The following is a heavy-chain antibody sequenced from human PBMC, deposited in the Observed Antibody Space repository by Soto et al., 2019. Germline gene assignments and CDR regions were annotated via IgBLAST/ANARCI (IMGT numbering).Heavy chain of an antibody. CDR2: ISGSGNNT. J-gene: IGHJ4*02. D-gene: IGHD3-3*02. V-gene: IGHV3-23*01. CDR3: AKVTVPFLEWVARYYFDY. Sequence: EVQLLESGGGLVQPGGSLRLSCVGSGFPFSNYAMTWVRQAPGKGLEWVSDISGSGNNTYQADAVKGRFTISRDNSKNTLYLQMSSLRAEDSAVYFCAKVTVPFLEWVARYYFDYWGQGTLVTVSS. CDR1: GFPFSNYA.